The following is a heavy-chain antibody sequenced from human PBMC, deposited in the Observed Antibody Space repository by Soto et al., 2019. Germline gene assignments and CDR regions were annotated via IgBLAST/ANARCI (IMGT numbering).Heavy chain of an antibody. CDR2: IYNSVNT. V-gene: IGHV4-30-4*01. Sequence: QVQLQESGPGLVEPSQTLSLTCTVPGDSISNGYYTWSWIRQPPGKDLEWIGHIYNSVNTYSNPSLKRRVTISADTSKNQFSLKLSSVTAADTAVYYCARGPSGDKVDYWGQGTLVTVSS. J-gene: IGHJ4*02. CDR3: ARGPSGDKVDY. D-gene: IGHD3-10*01. CDR1: GDSISNGYYT.